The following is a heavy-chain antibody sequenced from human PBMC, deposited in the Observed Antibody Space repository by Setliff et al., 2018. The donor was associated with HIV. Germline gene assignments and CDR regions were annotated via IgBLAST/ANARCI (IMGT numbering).Heavy chain of an antibody. J-gene: IGHJ3*02. Sequence: SETLSLTCAVSGYSISSSYYLNWIRQPPGKGLEWIGSIYYSGSTYYNPSLKSRVTISVDTSKNQFSLKLSSVTAADTAVYYCARRDSFSDNDAFDIWGQGTMVTVSS. CDR2: IYYSGST. CDR3: ARRDSFSDNDAFDI. CDR1: GYSISSSYY. V-gene: IGHV4-38-2*01. D-gene: IGHD2-21*02.